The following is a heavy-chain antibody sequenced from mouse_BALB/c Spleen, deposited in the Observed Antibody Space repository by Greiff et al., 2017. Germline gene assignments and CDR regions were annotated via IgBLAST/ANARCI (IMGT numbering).Heavy chain of an antibody. D-gene: IGHD2-10*01. J-gene: IGHJ4*01. CDR1: GYTFTSYD. V-gene: IGHV1S56*01. CDR3: ARSYYGNYRAMDY. Sequence: QVQLKQSGPELVKPGVLVKISCKASGYTFTSYDINWVKQRPGQGLEWIGWIYPGDGSTKYNEKFKGKATLTADKSSSTAYMQLSSLTSENSAVYFCARSYYGNYRAMDYWGQGTSVTVSS. CDR2: IYPGDGST.